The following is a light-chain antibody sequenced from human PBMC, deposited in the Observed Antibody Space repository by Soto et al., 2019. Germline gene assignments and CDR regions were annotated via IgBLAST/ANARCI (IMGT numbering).Light chain of an antibody. CDR3: SSYTTSSTLV. CDR2: EVT. J-gene: IGLJ1*01. CDR1: SSDVGGYNF. Sequence: QSVLTQPASVSGSPGQSITIYCTGTSSDVGGYNFVSWFQQHPGKAPKLMIFEVTSRPSGVSNRFSGSKSGNTASLTISGLPPEDEADYYCSSYTTSSTLVFGTGTKLTVL. V-gene: IGLV2-14*03.